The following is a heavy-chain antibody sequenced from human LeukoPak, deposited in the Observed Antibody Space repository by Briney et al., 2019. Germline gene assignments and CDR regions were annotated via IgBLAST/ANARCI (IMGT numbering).Heavy chain of an antibody. D-gene: IGHD2-8*02. CDR1: GFIFGDYA. V-gene: IGHV3-49*04. Sequence: GGSLRLSCTGSGFIFGDYAMNWVRQAPGKGLEWVGLVRSKIYGGTTEYAVSVKGRFTVSRDDSNNIAYLQMNSLTTEDTAVYYCSRGLTSVGKKYWFDYWGQGTLVTVSS. CDR3: SRGLTSVGKKYWFDY. J-gene: IGHJ4*02. CDR2: VRSKIYGGTT.